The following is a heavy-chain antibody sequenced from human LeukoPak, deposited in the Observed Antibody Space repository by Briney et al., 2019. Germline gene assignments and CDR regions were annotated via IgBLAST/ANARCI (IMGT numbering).Heavy chain of an antibody. CDR1: GGSIYSYY. J-gene: IGHJ4*02. Sequence: SETLSLTCTVSGGSIYSYYWSWIRQPPGKGLEWIGHIYYSGSTRYNPSLKSRVTISVDTSKNQFSLKLSSVTAADTAVYYCARGPDDFDSWGQGTLVTVSS. D-gene: IGHD5-24*01. V-gene: IGHV4-59*01. CDR2: IYYSGST. CDR3: ARGPDDFDS.